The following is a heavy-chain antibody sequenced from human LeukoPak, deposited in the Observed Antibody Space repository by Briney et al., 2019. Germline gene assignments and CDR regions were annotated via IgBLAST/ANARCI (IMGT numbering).Heavy chain of an antibody. Sequence: GGSLRLSGAGSGFMFSTYDMNWVRQAPGKGLEWVSSISSSSYYIYYADSVKGRFTISRDNAKNSLYLQMNSLRAEDTAVYYCARVPLRVLSSSGYYLDYWGQGTLVTVSS. CDR1: GFMFSTYD. J-gene: IGHJ4*02. CDR3: ARVPLRVLSSSGYYLDY. CDR2: ISSSSYYI. V-gene: IGHV3-21*04. D-gene: IGHD3-22*01.